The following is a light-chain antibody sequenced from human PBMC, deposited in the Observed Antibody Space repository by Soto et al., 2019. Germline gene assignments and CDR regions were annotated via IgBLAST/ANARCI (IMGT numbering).Light chain of an antibody. CDR1: QSISRN. Sequence: EMVVTQSPATLSVSPGERVALSCRASQSISRNLAWYQQKPGQAPRLLIYGASTRATGIPARFSGSGSGTDFNLTISSLQSEDFEVYYCQQRSNWPRTFGQATKVDI. J-gene: IGKJ1*01. CDR3: QQRSNWPRT. V-gene: IGKV3D-15*01. CDR2: GAS.